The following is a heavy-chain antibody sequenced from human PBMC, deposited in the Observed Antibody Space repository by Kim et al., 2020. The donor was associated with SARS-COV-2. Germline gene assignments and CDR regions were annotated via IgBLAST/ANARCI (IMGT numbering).Heavy chain of an antibody. J-gene: IGHJ4*02. CDR2: IYPGDSDT. V-gene: IGHV5-51*01. CDR3: ARQLTSTRPRLDY. Sequence: GESLKISCKGSGYSFANYWIAWVRQMPGKGLEWMVIIYPGDSDTRYSPSFQSLITISADKSINTAYLHLSGLKASDTAIYYCARQLTSTRPRLDYWGQGTLLAVSS. CDR1: GYSFANYW. D-gene: IGHD1-1*01.